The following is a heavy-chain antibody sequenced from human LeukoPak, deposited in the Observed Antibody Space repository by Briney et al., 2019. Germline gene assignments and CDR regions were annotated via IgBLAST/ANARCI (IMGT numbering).Heavy chain of an antibody. J-gene: IGHJ4*02. V-gene: IGHV2-5*02. Sequence: SGPTLVNPTQTLTLTCTFSGFSLSTRGVGVGWIRQPPGKALEWLSLIYWDDDKRYSPSLKSRLTITKDTSKNQVVLTMTNMDPVDTATYYCAHRRHGYCSTSCYSFDYWGQGTLVTVSS. CDR1: GFSLSTRGVG. CDR2: IYWDDDK. CDR3: AHRRHGYCSTSCYSFDY. D-gene: IGHD2-2*01.